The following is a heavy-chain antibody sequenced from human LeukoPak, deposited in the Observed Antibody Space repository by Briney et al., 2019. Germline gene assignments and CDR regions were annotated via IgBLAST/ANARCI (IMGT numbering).Heavy chain of an antibody. V-gene: IGHV3-21*01. CDR3: ASLGIAAAGRDYFDY. CDR2: ISSSSSYI. D-gene: IGHD6-13*01. CDR1: GFTFSSYS. Sequence: PGGSLRLSCAASGFTFSSYSMNWVRQAPGKGLEWVSSISSSSSYICYADSVKGRFTISRDNAKNSLYLQMNSLRAEDTAVYYCASLGIAAAGRDYFDYWGQGTLVTVSS. J-gene: IGHJ4*02.